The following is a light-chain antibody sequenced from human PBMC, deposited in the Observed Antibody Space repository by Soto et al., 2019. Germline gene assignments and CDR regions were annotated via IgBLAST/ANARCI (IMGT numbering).Light chain of an antibody. Sequence: IQLTQSPSSLSASVGDRVTITCRASPAIASFLAWYQQTPGTAPKLLIYGASTLQSGVPSRFSGSRSGTDYTLTIGSLQPEDFATYYCQQLNGSPWTFGQGTKVDIK. CDR1: PAIASF. CDR2: GAS. J-gene: IGKJ1*01. CDR3: QQLNGSPWT. V-gene: IGKV1-9*01.